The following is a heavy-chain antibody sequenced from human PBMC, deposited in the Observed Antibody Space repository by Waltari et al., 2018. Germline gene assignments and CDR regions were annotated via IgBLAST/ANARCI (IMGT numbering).Heavy chain of an antibody. D-gene: IGHD1-26*01. J-gene: IGHJ4*02. CDR3: ARENRGRSYSHFDY. CDR1: GGSISNYF. V-gene: IGHV4-4*07. CDR2: IYTSENT. Sequence: QVQLQESGPGLVKPSETLSLTCPGPGGSISNYFWIWIRQPAGKGLEWIGRIYTSENTNYNPSLKSRVTMSVDTSKNQFSLKLNSVTAADTAVYYCARENRGRSYSHFDYWGQGTLVTVSS.